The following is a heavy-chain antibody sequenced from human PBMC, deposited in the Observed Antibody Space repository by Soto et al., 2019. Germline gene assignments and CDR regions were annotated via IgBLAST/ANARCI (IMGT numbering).Heavy chain of an antibody. J-gene: IGHJ4*02. CDR3: ARGLYGTRRYYFDY. V-gene: IGHV1-69*13. D-gene: IGHD4-17*01. CDR1: GGTFSSYA. CDR2: IIPIFGTA. Sequence: ASVKVSCKASGGTFSSYAISWVRQAPGQGLEWMGGIIPIFGTANYAQKFQGRVTITADESTSTAYMELSSLRSEDTAVYYCARGLYGTRRYYFDYWGQGTLVTVSS.